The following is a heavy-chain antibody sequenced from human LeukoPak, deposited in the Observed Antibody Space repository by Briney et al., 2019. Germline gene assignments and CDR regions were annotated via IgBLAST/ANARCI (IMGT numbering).Heavy chain of an antibody. D-gene: IGHD3-10*01. J-gene: IGHJ5*02. CDR2: IYPANSDT. CDR1: GYDFTNYW. V-gene: IGHV5-51*01. CDR3: ARERESGSSWFDP. Sequence: GESLKISCKASGYDFTNYWIGWVRQMPGKGLEWMAIIYPANSDTRCSGSFQGQVTISADKSITTAYLQWSSLTASDPAMYYCARERESGSSWFDPWGQGTLVTVSS.